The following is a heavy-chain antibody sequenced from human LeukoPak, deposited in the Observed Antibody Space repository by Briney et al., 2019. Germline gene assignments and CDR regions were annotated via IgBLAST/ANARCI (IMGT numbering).Heavy chain of an antibody. J-gene: IGHJ4*02. CDR1: GFTFSSYS. D-gene: IGHD6-19*01. V-gene: IGHV3-21*01. CDR3: ARAYSSGWYGYERTQLFDY. CDR2: ISSSSSYI. Sequence: GGSLRLSCAASGFTFSSYSMNWVRQAPGKGLEWVSSISSSSSYIYYADSVKGRFTISRDNAKNSLYLQMNSLRAEDTAVYYCARAYSSGWYGYERTQLFDYWGQGTLVTVSS.